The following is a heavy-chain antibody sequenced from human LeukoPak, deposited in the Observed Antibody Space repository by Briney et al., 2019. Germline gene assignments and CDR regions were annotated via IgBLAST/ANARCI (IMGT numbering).Heavy chain of an antibody. J-gene: IGHJ4*02. CDR1: GFTFSSYA. Sequence: GGSLRLSCAASGFTFSSYAMSWVRQAPGKGLEWVSAISGSGGSTYYADSVKGRFTISRDNSKNTLYLQTNSLRAEDTAVYYCAKVGTGYGSGWYYFDYWGQGTLVTVSS. CDR3: AKVGTGYGSGWYYFDY. D-gene: IGHD6-19*01. V-gene: IGHV3-23*01. CDR2: ISGSGGST.